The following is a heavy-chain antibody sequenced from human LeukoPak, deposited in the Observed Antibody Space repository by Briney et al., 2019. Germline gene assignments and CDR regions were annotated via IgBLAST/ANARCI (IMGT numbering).Heavy chain of an antibody. CDR1: GDSISSSNSY. CDR3: ARGPRRRYYYDSSGYYSEYFQH. V-gene: IGHV4-39*07. J-gene: IGHJ1*01. D-gene: IGHD3-22*01. CDR2: LYYSGSS. Sequence: SETLSLTCTVSGDSISSSNSYRGWIRQPPGKGLEWIGSLYYSGSSYYNPSLKSRVTISVDTSKNQFSLKLSSVTAADTAVYYCARGPRRRYYYDSSGYYSEYFQHWGQGTLVTVSS.